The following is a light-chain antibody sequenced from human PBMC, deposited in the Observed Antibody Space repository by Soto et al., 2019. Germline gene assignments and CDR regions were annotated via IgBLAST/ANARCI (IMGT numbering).Light chain of an antibody. V-gene: IGKV1-5*01. CDR1: QSISSW. J-gene: IGKJ1*01. CDR3: QQYNNYRT. CDR2: DAS. Sequence: DIHMTQSPSTRSASVGDRVTITCLASQSISSWLAWYQQKPGKAPKVLIYDASSLERGVPSRFSGSGSGTEFSLTISRLPPDDFATYYCQQYNNYRTFGQGTKVDIK.